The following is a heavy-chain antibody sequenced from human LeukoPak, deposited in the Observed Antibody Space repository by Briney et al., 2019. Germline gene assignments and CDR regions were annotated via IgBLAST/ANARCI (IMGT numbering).Heavy chain of an antibody. Sequence: PGGSLRLSCAASGFTVSSNYMGWVRQAPGKGLEWVSVIYSGGSTYYADSVKGRFTISRDNSKNTLYLQMNSLRAEDTAVYYCARGSKDSSSWYDVDYYGMDVWGQGTTVTVSS. D-gene: IGHD6-13*01. CDR2: IYSGGST. J-gene: IGHJ6*02. CDR3: ARGSKDSSSWYDVDYYGMDV. V-gene: IGHV3-53*01. CDR1: GFTVSSNY.